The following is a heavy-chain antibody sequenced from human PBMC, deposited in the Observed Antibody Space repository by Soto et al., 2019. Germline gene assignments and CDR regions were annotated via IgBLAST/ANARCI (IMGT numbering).Heavy chain of an antibody. CDR2: ISGSGGST. Sequence: LRLSCAASGFTFSSYAMSWVRQAPGKGLEWVSAISGSGGSTYYADSVKGRFTISRDNSKNTLYLQMNSLRAEDTAVYYCAKASTAMVIGWFAPWGQGTLVTVSS. CDR3: AKASTAMVIGWFAP. V-gene: IGHV3-23*01. D-gene: IGHD5-18*01. CDR1: GFTFSSYA. J-gene: IGHJ5*02.